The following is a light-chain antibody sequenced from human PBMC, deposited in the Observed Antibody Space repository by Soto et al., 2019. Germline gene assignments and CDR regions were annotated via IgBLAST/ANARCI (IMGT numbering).Light chain of an antibody. Sequence: EIVLTQSPATPSLSPGERATLSCRASQSVSSYLAWYQQKPGQAPRLLIYDASNRATGIPARFSGSGSGTDFTLTISSLEPEDFAVSYCQQRSNWPLTFGGGTQVDIK. CDR2: DAS. CDR1: QSVSSY. CDR3: QQRSNWPLT. J-gene: IGKJ4*01. V-gene: IGKV3-11*01.